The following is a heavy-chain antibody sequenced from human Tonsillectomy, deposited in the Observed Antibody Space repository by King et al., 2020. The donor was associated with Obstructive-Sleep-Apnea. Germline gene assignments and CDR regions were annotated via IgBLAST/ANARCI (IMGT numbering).Heavy chain of an antibody. V-gene: IGHV3-23*04. J-gene: IGHJ3*01. D-gene: IGHD5-12*01. Sequence: EVQLVESGGGLVQPGGSLRLSCAASGFTFTSYALSWVRQAPGKGLEWVSAISGSGGGTYYADSVKGRFTISRDNSKNTLYLQMNTLRAEDTAVYYCAPDIGISYVDIVATAREWTWGQGTMVTVSS. CDR3: APDIGISYVDIVATAREWT. CDR2: ISGSGGGT. CDR1: GFTFTSYA.